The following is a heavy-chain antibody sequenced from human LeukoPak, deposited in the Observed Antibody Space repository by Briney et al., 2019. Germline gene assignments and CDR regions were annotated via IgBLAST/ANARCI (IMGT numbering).Heavy chain of an antibody. CDR2: INHSGST. Sequence: SETLSLTCAVYGGSFSGYYWSWIRQPPGKGLEWIGEINHSGSTNYNPSLKSRVTISVDTSKNQFSLKLSSVTAADTAVYYCARGPVLLWFGELLYDGMDVWGQGTTVTVSS. V-gene: IGHV4-34*01. J-gene: IGHJ6*02. CDR3: ARGPVLLWFGELLYDGMDV. CDR1: GGSFSGYY. D-gene: IGHD3-10*01.